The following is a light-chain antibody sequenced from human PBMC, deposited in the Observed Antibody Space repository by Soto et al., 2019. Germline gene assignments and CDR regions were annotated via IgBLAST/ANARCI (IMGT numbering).Light chain of an antibody. J-gene: IGKJ5*01. Sequence: EIVLTQSPGALSLSPGERATLSCRASQTVSRSYLAWYHQKPGQAPRLLIYGASTRATGIPDRFSGSGSGTDFTLTISRLEPEDSAVYYCQQQDNLPITFGQGTRLEIK. CDR2: GAS. CDR3: QQQDNLPIT. CDR1: QTVSRSY. V-gene: IGKV3-20*01.